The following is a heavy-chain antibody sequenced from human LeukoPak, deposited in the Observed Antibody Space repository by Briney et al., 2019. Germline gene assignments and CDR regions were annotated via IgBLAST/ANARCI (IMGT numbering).Heavy chain of an antibody. CDR1: GYSFTDYD. CDR3: ARTGHYQFDS. J-gene: IGHJ4*02. V-gene: IGHV1-18*01. D-gene: IGHD3-9*01. Sequence: ASVKVSCKASGYSFTDYDFNWVRQAPGQGLEWLGWVSIYNDNTNYAREFQDRITMTTDISTSTAYMELKSLTSDGTAVYFCARTGHYQFDSWGQGTLVTVSS. CDR2: VSIYNDNT.